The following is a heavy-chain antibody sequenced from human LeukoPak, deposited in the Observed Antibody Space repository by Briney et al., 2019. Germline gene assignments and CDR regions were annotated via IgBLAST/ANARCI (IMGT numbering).Heavy chain of an antibody. CDR3: TRGGGYSGSATYWLYFD. CDR1: GGSISSTNW. J-gene: IGHJ3*01. D-gene: IGHD3-10*01. Sequence: PSGTLSLTCAVSGGSISSTNWWSWVRQPPGKGLEWIGEIYHSGSTNYNPSLKSRVTISIDKSKNEFSLNLSSVTAADTAVYYCTRGGGYSGSATYWLYFDWGRGTLVTVSS. V-gene: IGHV4-4*02. CDR2: IYHSGST.